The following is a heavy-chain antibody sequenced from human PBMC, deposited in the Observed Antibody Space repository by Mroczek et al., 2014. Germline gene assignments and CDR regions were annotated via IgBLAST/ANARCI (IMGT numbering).Heavy chain of an antibody. CDR2: ISGSGGST. D-gene: IGHD2-2*02. CDR3: AGQVCSSTSCYRSWFDP. CDR1: GFTFSSYA. J-gene: IGHJ5*02. V-gene: IGHV3-23*04. Sequence: EVQLVETGGGLVQPGGSLRLSCAASGFTFSSYAMSWVRQAPGKGLEWVSAISGSGGSTYYADSVKGRFTISRDNSKNTLYLQMNSLRAEDTAVYYCAGQVCSSTSCYRSWFDPWGQGTLVTVSS.